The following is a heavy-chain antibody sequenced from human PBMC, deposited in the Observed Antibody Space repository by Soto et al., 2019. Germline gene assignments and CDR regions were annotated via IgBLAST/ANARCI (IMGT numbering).Heavy chain of an antibody. J-gene: IGHJ4*02. CDR1: GYTFTRYN. CDR3: ARVKGGGSEYFFDY. CDR2: INPSGGST. V-gene: IGHV1-46*01. Sequence: QVQLVQSGAEVKKPGASVKVSCKASGYTFTRYNMHWVRQAPGQGLEWMAIINPSGGSTYYAQKFEGRVTLTRDTSTSTVYMELSSLRSEDTAVYYCARVKGGGSEYFFDYWGQGTLVTVSS. D-gene: IGHD2-15*01.